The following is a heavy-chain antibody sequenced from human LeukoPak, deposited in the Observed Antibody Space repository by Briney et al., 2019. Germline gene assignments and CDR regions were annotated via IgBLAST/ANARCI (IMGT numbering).Heavy chain of an antibody. CDR2: ISWNSGSM. J-gene: IGHJ4*02. D-gene: IGHD5-18*01. CDR1: GFTFSSYA. Sequence: PGGSLRLSCAASGFTFSSYAMSWVRQAPGKGLEWVSGISWNSGSMDYGDSVKGRFSISRDNARNILYLQMNSLRAEDTALYYCAKDIFSPDLAHSYGYDWGQGTLVTVSS. CDR3: AKDIFSPDLAHSYGYD. V-gene: IGHV3-9*01.